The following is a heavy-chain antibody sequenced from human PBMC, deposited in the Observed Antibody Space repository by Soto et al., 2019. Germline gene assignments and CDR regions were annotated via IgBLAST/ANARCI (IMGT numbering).Heavy chain of an antibody. Sequence: GGSLRLSCAASGFTFSSYGMHWVRQAPGKGLEWVAVISYDGSNKYYADSVKGRFTISRDNSKNTLYLQMNSLRAEDTAVVYCAKDYSEDSSSSGMGYYYYYYMDVWGKGTTVTVSS. CDR3: AKDYSEDSSSSGMGYYYYYYMDV. V-gene: IGHV3-30*18. CDR1: GFTFSSYG. CDR2: ISYDGSNK. D-gene: IGHD6-6*01. J-gene: IGHJ6*03.